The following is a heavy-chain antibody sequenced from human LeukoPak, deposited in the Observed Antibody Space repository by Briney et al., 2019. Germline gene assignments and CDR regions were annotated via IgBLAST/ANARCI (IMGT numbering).Heavy chain of an antibody. V-gene: IGHV3-30*18. CDR2: ISYDGSNK. Sequence: PGGSLRLSCAASGFTFSSYGMHWVRQAPGKGLEWVAVISYDGSNKYYADSVKGRFTISRDNSKNTLYLQMNSLRAEDTAAYYCAKTPYYYDSRTFDYWGQGTLATVSS. CDR1: GFTFSSYG. CDR3: AKTPYYYDSRTFDY. D-gene: IGHD3-22*01. J-gene: IGHJ4*01.